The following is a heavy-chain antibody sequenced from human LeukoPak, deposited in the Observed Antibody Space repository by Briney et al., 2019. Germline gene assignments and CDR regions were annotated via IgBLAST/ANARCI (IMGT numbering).Heavy chain of an antibody. CDR3: AKDIVGGYGTGELYGMDV. D-gene: IGHD4-17*01. CDR1: GFTVSSNY. J-gene: IGHJ6*01. Sequence: GGSLRLSCAASGFTVSSNYMSWVRQAPGKGLEWVSVIYGGGSTYYADSVKGRFTISRDNSKNSLYLQMNSLRAEDTALYYCAKDIVGGYGTGELYGMDVWGQGTTVTVSS. CDR2: IYGGGST. V-gene: IGHV3-53*05.